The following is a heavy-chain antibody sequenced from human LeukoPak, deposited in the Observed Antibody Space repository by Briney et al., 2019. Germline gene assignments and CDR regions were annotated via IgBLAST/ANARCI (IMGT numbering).Heavy chain of an antibody. CDR3: ARIDYGSTGGAFDM. V-gene: IGHV4-31*03. CDR1: GVSISRGGYY. CDR2: IYYSGST. D-gene: IGHD4-23*01. Sequence: SETLSLTCTVSGVSISRGGYYWSWIRQHPGKGLEWIGYIYYSGSTYYNPSLKSRVTISADTSKNQFSLKLSSVTAADTAVFYCARIDYGSTGGAFDMWGQGTMVTVSS. J-gene: IGHJ3*02.